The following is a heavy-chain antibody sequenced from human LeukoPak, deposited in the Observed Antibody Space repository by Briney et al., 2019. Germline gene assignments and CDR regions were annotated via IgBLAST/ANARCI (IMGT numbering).Heavy chain of an antibody. D-gene: IGHD2-15*01. CDR3: ARGYCSGGSCYNWFDP. Sequence: GASVKVSCKTSGYTFTGYYMHWVRQAPGQGLEWMGGINPNSGGTNYAQKFQGRVTMTGDTSISTAYMELSRLRSDDTAVYYCARGYCSGGSCYNWFDPWGQGTMVTVSS. CDR2: INPNSGGT. V-gene: IGHV1-2*02. J-gene: IGHJ5*02. CDR1: GYTFTGYY.